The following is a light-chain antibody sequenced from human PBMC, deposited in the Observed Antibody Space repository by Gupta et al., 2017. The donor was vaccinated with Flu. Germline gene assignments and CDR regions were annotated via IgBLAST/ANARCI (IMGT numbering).Light chain of an antibody. V-gene: IGKV1-9*01. CDR2: AAS. CDR1: QGISSY. Sequence: IQLTQSPSFLSASVGDRVTITCRASQGISSYLAWCQQKPGKAPKFLIYAASTLQSGVPSRFSGSGSGTEFTLTISSLQPEDFATYYCQQLNSYPLTFGGGTKVEIK. CDR3: QQLNSYPLT. J-gene: IGKJ4*01.